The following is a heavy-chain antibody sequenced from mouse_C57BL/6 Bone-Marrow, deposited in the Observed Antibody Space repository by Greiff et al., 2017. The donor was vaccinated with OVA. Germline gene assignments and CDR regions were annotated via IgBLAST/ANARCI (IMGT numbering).Heavy chain of an antibody. CDR2: IYPGSGGT. CDR1: GYTFTSYW. J-gene: IGHJ1*03. V-gene: IGHV1-55*01. CDR3: ARALISHDV. Sequence: QVQLQQPGAELVKPGASVTMSCKASGYTFTSYWITWVKQRPGQGLEWIGDIYPGSGGTNYNEKFKGKATLTVDTSSSTAYMQLSSLTSEDSAVYYCARALISHDVWGTGTTVTVSS.